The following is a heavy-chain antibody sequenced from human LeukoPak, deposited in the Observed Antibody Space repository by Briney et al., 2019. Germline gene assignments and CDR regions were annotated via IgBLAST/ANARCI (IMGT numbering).Heavy chain of an antibody. J-gene: IGHJ6*02. CDR2: IESGGNT. CDR1: GFTVSSNY. D-gene: IGHD2-15*01. V-gene: IGHV3-66*01. CDR3: ARERVGYTGYYYYGMDI. Sequence: GGSLRLSCVASGFTVSSNYMIWVRQAPGKGLEWVSVIESGGNTYYADSVKGRFTISRDNFKNTLYLQMNSLRAEDTAVYYCARERVGYTGYYYYGMDIWGQGTTVTVSS.